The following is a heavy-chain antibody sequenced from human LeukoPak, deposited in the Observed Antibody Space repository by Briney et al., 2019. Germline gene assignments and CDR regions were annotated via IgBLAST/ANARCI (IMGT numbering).Heavy chain of an antibody. CDR3: ARGPSAERWYYYYYMDV. CDR1: GGSISSYY. D-gene: IGHD2-15*01. Sequence: SETLSLTCTVSGGSISSYYWSWIRQPPGKGLEWIGYIYYSGSTNYNPSLKSRVTISVDTSKNQFSLKLSSVTAADTAVYYCARGPSAERWYYYYYMDVWGKGTTVTVSS. CDR2: IYYSGST. V-gene: IGHV4-59*01. J-gene: IGHJ6*03.